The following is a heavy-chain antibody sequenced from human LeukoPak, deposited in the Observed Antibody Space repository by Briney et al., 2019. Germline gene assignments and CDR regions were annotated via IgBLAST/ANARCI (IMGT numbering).Heavy chain of an antibody. Sequence: SVNVSCKSSGGTFSSYAISWVRQAPGQGLGLIGGIIPIFGTANYAQKFQGRVTITADESTSTAYMELSSLRSEDTAVYYCAREFAAAGRLFDCWGQGTLVTVSS. CDR2: IIPIFGTA. V-gene: IGHV1-69*13. D-gene: IGHD6-13*01. CDR1: GGTFSSYA. CDR3: AREFAAAGRLFDC. J-gene: IGHJ4*02.